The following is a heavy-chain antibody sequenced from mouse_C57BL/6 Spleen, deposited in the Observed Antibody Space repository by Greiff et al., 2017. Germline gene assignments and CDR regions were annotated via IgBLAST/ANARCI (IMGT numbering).Heavy chain of an antibody. J-gene: IGHJ2*01. V-gene: IGHV3-6*01. CDR1: GYSITSGYY. CDR3: GRDWRSGGVDY. CDR2: ISYDGSN. Sequence: VQLKQSGPGLVKPSQSLSLTCSVTGYSITSGYYWNWIRQFPGNKLEWMGYISYDGSNNYNPSLKNRISITRDTSENQFFLKLNAVTTEDTARDSCGRDWRSGGVDYWGQGTTLTVSS.